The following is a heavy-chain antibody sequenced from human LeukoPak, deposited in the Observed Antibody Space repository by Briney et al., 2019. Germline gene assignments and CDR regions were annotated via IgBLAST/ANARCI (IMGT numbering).Heavy chain of an antibody. CDR2: IYYSGST. Sequence: SETLSLTCTVSGGSISSSSYYWGWIRQPPGKGLEWIGSIYYSGSTYYNPSLKSRVTISVDTSKNQFSLKLSSVTAADTAVYYCARDPTLGYCSSTSCSDYWGQGTLVTVSS. D-gene: IGHD2-2*01. CDR3: ARDPTLGYCSSTSCSDY. J-gene: IGHJ4*02. CDR1: GGSISSSSYY. V-gene: IGHV4-39*02.